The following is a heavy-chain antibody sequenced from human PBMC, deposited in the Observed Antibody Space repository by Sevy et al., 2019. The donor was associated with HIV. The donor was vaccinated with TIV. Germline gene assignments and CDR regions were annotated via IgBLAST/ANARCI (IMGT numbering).Heavy chain of an antibody. J-gene: IGHJ4*02. Sequence: ASVKVSCKVSGYTFSTYRITWVRQAPGQGLEWMGWISPHNGDTNYARKLQGKVSMTTDTSTTTAYRELRGLTSDDTALYYCARAFCSGGRCYSLAYWGQGTLVTVSS. CDR3: ARAFCSGGRCYSLAY. CDR2: ISPHNGDT. D-gene: IGHD2-15*01. V-gene: IGHV1-18*01. CDR1: GYTFSTYR.